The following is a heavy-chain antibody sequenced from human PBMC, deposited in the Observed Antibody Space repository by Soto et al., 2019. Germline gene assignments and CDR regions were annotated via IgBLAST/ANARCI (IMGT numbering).Heavy chain of an antibody. CDR1: GYTFTSYY. CDR3: ARWAPDAFHV. Sequence: ASVKVSCKASGYTFTSYYMHWVRQAPGQGLEWMGIINPSGGSTSYAQKFQGRITLTRDTSTSTVYMELSSLRSEDAAVYYCARWAPDAFHVWGQGTLVTVSS. V-gene: IGHV1-46*01. CDR2: INPSGGST. J-gene: IGHJ3*01.